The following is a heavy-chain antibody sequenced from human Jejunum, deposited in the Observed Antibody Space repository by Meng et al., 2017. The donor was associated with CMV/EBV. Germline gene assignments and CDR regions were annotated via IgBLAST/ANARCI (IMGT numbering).Heavy chain of an antibody. CDR3: TRDFDWPHNWFDP. CDR2: VRSYAFGGST. CDR1: GFTFRDDA. J-gene: IGHJ5*02. D-gene: IGHD3-9*01. V-gene: IGHV3-49*04. Sequence: GFTFRDDAISWVRQAPGKGLEWVGFVRSYAFGGSTEDAASVKGRFTISRDDSKSIAYLQMSSLKIEDTAVYYCTRDFDWPHNWFDPWGQGTLVTVSS.